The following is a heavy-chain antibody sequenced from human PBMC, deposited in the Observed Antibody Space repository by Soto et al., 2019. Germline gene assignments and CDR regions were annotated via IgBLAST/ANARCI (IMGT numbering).Heavy chain of an antibody. CDR2: IYYSGSA. Sequence: SETLSLTCTVSGGSVSSGSYYWSWIRQPPGKELEWIGYIYYSGSANDNPTLKRRVTISVDTSNNQFSLKLSPVTAADPAVYYCARSTSYSTSWYHHYYYMDVWGKGTTVTVSS. J-gene: IGHJ6*03. V-gene: IGHV4-61*01. CDR1: GGSVSSGSYY. CDR3: ARSTSYSTSWYHHYYYMDV. D-gene: IGHD6-13*01.